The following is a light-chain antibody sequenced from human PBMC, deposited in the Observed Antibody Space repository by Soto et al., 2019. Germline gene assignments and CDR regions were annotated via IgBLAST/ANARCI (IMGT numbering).Light chain of an antibody. V-gene: IGKV1-9*01. CDR1: QGISSY. CDR3: QQLNSYLFT. J-gene: IGKJ3*01. Sequence: DVQLTQSPSFVSASVGDRVTISCRASQGISSYLAWYQQKPGKAPNLLIYAASTLQSGVPSRFSGSGSGTEFTLTISSLQPKDFATYYCQQLNSYLFTFGPGTKVDIK. CDR2: AAS.